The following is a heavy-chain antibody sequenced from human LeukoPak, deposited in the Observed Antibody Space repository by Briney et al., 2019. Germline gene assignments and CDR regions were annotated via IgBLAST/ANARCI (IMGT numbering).Heavy chain of an antibody. Sequence: ASVKVSCKASGYTSTGYYMHWVRQAPGQGLEWMGRINPNSGGTNYAQKFQGRVTMTRDTSISTAYMELSRLRSDDTAVYYCAREARYSRHNWFDPWGQGTLVTVSS. CDR2: INPNSGGT. CDR3: AREARYSRHNWFDP. CDR1: GYTSTGYY. J-gene: IGHJ5*02. D-gene: IGHD3-9*01. V-gene: IGHV1-2*06.